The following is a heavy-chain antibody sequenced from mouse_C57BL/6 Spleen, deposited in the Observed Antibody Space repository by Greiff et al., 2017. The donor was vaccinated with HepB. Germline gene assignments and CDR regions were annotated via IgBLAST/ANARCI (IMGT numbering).Heavy chain of an antibody. D-gene: IGHD1-1*01. V-gene: IGHV1-82*01. J-gene: IGHJ1*03. CDR3: AKVTTVVGYFGV. Sequence: QVQLQQSGPELVKPGASVKISCKASGYAFSSSWMNWVKQRPGKGLEWIGRIYPGDGDTNYNGKFKGKATLTADKSSSTAYMQLSSLTSEDSAVYFCAKVTTVVGYFGVWGTGATVTVSS. CDR2: IYPGDGDT. CDR1: GYAFSSSW.